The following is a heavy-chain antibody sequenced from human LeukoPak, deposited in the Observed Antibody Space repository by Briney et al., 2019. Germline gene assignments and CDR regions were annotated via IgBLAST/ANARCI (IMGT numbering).Heavy chain of an antibody. CDR3: ARVPALTKSYFLDY. Sequence: SETLSLTCAVYGGSFSGYYGSWIRQPPGKGLEWIGEINHSGGTNYNPSLTGRVSISVDTSKNQFSLTVSSVTAADTAVYYCARVPALTKSYFLDYWGQGTLVTVSS. D-gene: IGHD2-8*01. CDR1: GGSFSGYY. CDR2: INHSGGT. J-gene: IGHJ4*02. V-gene: IGHV4-34*01.